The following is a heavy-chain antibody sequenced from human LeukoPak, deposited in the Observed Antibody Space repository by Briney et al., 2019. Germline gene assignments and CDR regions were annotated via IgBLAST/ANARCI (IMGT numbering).Heavy chain of an antibody. CDR3: ASTPPYYDFWSGSGSKKYFDY. CDR2: INHSGST. D-gene: IGHD3-3*01. CDR1: GGSFSGYY. J-gene: IGHJ4*02. Sequence: PSETLSLTCAVYGGSFSGYYWSWIRQPPGKGLEWIGEINHSGSTNYNPSLKSRVTISVDTSKNQFSLKLSSVTAADTAVYYCASTPPYYDFWSGSGSKKYFDYWGQGTLVTVSS. V-gene: IGHV4-34*01.